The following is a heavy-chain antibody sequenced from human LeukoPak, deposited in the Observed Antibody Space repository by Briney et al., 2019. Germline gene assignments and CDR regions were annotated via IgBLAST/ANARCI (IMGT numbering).Heavy chain of an antibody. J-gene: IGHJ4*02. V-gene: IGHV4-4*02. Sequence: SETLSLTCAVSGGPISSSNWWSWVRQPPGKGLEWIGEIYHSGSTNYNPSLKSRVTISVDKSKNQFSLKLSSVTAADTAVYYCARVLRYCSGGSCGYYFDYWGQGTLVTVSS. D-gene: IGHD2-15*01. CDR3: ARVLRYCSGGSCGYYFDY. CDR2: IYHSGST. CDR1: GGPISSSNW.